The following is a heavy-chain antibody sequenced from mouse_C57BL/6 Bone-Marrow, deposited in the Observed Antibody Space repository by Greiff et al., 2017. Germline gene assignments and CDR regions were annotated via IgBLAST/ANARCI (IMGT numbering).Heavy chain of an antibody. D-gene: IGHD2-1*01. Sequence: EVQLQESGPELVKPGASVKLSCQASGYSFTGYYMNWVKQSPEKSLEWIGEINPSTGGTTYNQKFKAKATLTVDQSSSTAYMQLQSLTSEDSAVYYCAGGGNYGFAYWGQGTLVTVSA. CDR3: AGGGNYGFAY. J-gene: IGHJ3*01. V-gene: IGHV1-42*01. CDR2: INPSTGGT. CDR1: GYSFTGYY.